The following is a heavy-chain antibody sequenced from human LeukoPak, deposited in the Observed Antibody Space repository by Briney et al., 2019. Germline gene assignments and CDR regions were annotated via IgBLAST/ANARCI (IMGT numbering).Heavy chain of an antibody. V-gene: IGHV3-74*03. D-gene: IGHD4-23*01. CDR3: IRGLGGGSDY. Sequence: GGSLRLSCAASGFTFSSYWMSWVRQAPAKGLVWVSRINSDGSTTTYADSVQGRFTISRDNAKNTLYLQMNSLRAEDTAVYYCIRGLGGGSDYWGLGTLVTVTS. CDR1: GFTFSSYW. J-gene: IGHJ4*02. CDR2: INSDGSTT.